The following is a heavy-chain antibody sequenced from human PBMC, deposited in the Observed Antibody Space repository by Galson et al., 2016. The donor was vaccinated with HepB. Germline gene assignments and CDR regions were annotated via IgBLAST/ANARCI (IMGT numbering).Heavy chain of an antibody. CDR3: ARRKKRQGSYDY. CDR2: IYPADFDT. D-gene: IGHD3-10*01. CDR1: GYSFSTEW. Sequence: QSGAEVKKPGESLKISCKASGYSFSTEWIAWVRQMPGKGLEWMGIIYPADFDTRYSPSFQGQVTISVDKSISTAYLQLSGLKAADSAIYYCARRKKRQGSYDYWGQGTLVSVSS. J-gene: IGHJ4*02. V-gene: IGHV5-51*01.